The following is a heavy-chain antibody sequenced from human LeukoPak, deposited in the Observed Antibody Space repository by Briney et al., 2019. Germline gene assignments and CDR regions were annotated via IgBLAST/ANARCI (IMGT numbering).Heavy chain of an antibody. Sequence: GGSLRLSCAASGFTFSSYWMSWVRQAPGKGLEWVANIKQDGSEKYYVDSVKGRFTISRDNAKNSLYLQMNSLRAEDTAVYYCARVRGYYDSSGYYPVYYYYGMDVWGQGTTVTVSS. D-gene: IGHD3-22*01. CDR2: IKQDGSEK. CDR1: GFTFSSYW. J-gene: IGHJ6*02. CDR3: ARVRGYYDSSGYYPVYYYYGMDV. V-gene: IGHV3-7*01.